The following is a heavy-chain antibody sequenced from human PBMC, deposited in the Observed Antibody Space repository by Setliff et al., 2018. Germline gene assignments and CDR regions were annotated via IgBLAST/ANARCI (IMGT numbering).Heavy chain of an antibody. D-gene: IGHD3-16*01. V-gene: IGHV4-34*01. CDR1: GESFSNNY. J-gene: IGHJ4*02. CDR2: SDHGGNT. Sequence: SETLSLTCSVYGESFSNNYWSWIRQSPGKGLEWIGESDHGGNTTIHPSLKSRLTMSVDTSKNQFSLRVKSVTAADTALYSCARDPGFRSGTWALDNWGQGTLVTVSS. CDR3: ARDPGFRSGTWALDN.